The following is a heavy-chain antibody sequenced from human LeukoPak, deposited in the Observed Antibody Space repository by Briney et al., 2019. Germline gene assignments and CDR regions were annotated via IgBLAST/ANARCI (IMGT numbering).Heavy chain of an antibody. J-gene: IGHJ5*02. Sequence: SETLSLICNVSGGSISSYYWSWIRQPAGKGLEWIGRIYTSGSTNYNPSLKSRVTMSVDTSKNQFSLKLSSVTAADTAVYYCARESSSTSSRRLLGFEANNWFDPWGQGTLVTVSS. CDR2: IYTSGST. V-gene: IGHV4-4*07. D-gene: IGHD2-2*01. CDR3: ARESSSTSSRRLLGFEANNWFDP. CDR1: GGSISSYY.